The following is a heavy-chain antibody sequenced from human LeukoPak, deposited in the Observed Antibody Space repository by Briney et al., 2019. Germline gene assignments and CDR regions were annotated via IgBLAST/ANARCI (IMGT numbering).Heavy chain of an antibody. Sequence: PSETLSLTCAVYGVSFSGYYWSWIRQPPGKGLEWIGEIHHTGITNYNPSLKSRVTISVDTSKNQLSLKQSTVTGAEPAVYYCVNARSVSGYDLFDYWGQGTLVTVSS. CDR3: VNARSVSGYDLFDY. J-gene: IGHJ4*02. D-gene: IGHD5-12*01. V-gene: IGHV4-34*01. CDR1: GVSFSGYY. CDR2: IHHTGIT.